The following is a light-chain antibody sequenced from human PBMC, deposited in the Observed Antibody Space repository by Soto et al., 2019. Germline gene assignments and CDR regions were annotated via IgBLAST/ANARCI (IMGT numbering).Light chain of an antibody. J-gene: IGKJ5*01. CDR3: QQYNSYPIT. Sequence: EIVLTQSPATLSVSPGERAALSCRASQSVSNNLAWYQQKPGQAPRLLIYGASTRATGIPARFSGSGSGTDFTLTISSLQPEDFATYYCQQYNSYPITFGQGTRLEIK. CDR2: GAS. CDR1: QSVSNN. V-gene: IGKV3-15*01.